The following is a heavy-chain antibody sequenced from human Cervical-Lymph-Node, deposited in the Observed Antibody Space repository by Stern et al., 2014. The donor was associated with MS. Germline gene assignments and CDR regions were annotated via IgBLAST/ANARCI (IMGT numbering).Heavy chain of an antibody. Sequence: QLVESGGGLVQPGRSLRLSCAASGFTFDDYAMHWVRQTPGKGLEWVSRISWDSGLIDYADSVKGRFTISRDNAKSSLYLQMNSLRPDDTALYFCAKAADCGGDCYPASWGQGTLVNVSS. D-gene: IGHD2-21*02. J-gene: IGHJ5*02. CDR2: ISWDSGLI. CDR1: GFTFDDYA. CDR3: AKAADCGGDCYPAS. V-gene: IGHV3-9*01.